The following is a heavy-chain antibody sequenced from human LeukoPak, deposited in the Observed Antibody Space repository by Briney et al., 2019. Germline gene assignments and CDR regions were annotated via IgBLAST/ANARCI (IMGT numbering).Heavy chain of an antibody. J-gene: IGHJ4*02. D-gene: IGHD5-12*01. Sequence: GGSLRPSCAASGFTFSSYGMSWARQAPGKGLERVSAINNSGGGTFYADSVKGRFTISRDNSKNTLYLQMSSLRADDTAVYYCARTLSGYDYWGQGTLVTVSS. CDR2: INNSGGGT. CDR3: ARTLSGYDY. CDR1: GFTFSSYG. V-gene: IGHV3-23*01.